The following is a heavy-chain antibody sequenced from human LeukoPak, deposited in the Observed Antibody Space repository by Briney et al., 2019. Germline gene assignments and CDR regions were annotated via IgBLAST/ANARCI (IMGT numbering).Heavy chain of an antibody. Sequence: GGSLRLSCAASGFTFSNYGMSWVRQAPGKGLEWVSAVTGTGGSTYYADSVKGRFTISRDNSTNTLYLQMNSLRGEDTAIYYCAKNGYSSGWYPENWGQGTLVTVSS. CDR3: AKNGYSSGWYPEN. V-gene: IGHV3-23*01. D-gene: IGHD6-19*01. CDR1: GFTFSNYG. CDR2: VTGTGGST. J-gene: IGHJ4*02.